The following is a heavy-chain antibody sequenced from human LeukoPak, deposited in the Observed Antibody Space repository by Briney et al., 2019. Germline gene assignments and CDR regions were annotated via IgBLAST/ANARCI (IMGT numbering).Heavy chain of an antibody. CDR3: ARVLPRVNAERVLYFDY. CDR1: GDSISSYS. D-gene: IGHD2-15*01. CDR2: INHSGST. J-gene: IGHJ4*02. Sequence: SETLSLTCTVSGDSISSYSWSWIRRPPGKGLEWIGEINHSGSTNYNPSLKSRVTISVDTSKNQFSLKLSSVTAADTAVYYCARVLPRVNAERVLYFDYWGQGTLVTVSS. V-gene: IGHV4-34*01.